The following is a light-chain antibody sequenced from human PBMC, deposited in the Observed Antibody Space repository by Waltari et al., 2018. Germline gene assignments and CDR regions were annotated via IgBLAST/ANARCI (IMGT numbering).Light chain of an antibody. CDR1: QNVSIF. CDR2: DVD. V-gene: IGKV3-11*01. J-gene: IGKJ5*01. Sequence: EIVLTQSPATLSVSPGERATVSCRASQNVSIFLAWYQHKPGQAPRLIIYDVDNRATGIPPRFSGSGSGTDFTLTICRFESEDSAVYSCQQRSIWPPITFGQGTRLEIK. CDR3: QQRSIWPPIT.